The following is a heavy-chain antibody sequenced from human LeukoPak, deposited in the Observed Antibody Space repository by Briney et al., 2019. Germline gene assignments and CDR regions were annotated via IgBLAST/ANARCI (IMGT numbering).Heavy chain of an antibody. D-gene: IGHD6-19*01. J-gene: IGHJ4*02. CDR2: IYYSGST. Sequence: SETLSLTCTVSGGSISSDYWNWIRQPPGKGLGWIGYIYYSGSTIYNPSLKSRVTISVDTSKNQFSLKLSSVTAADAAVYYCARHSSGWYHDFWGQGTLVTVSS. V-gene: IGHV4-59*01. CDR3: ARHSSGWYHDF. CDR1: GGSISSDY.